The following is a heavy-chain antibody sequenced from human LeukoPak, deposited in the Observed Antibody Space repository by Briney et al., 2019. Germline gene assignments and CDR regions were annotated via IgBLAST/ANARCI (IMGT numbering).Heavy chain of an antibody. J-gene: IGHJ4*02. Sequence: GGSLRLSCAASGFTFSDYYMSWIRQAPGKGLEWVAYITSSGDDIYYADSVKGRFTIPRDNAKNALFLRMSSLRVEDTATYYCASDIVATSGDFWGQGTLVSVSS. V-gene: IGHV3-11*01. CDR3: ASDIVATSGDF. CDR1: GFTFSDYY. D-gene: IGHD5-12*01. CDR2: ITSSGDDI.